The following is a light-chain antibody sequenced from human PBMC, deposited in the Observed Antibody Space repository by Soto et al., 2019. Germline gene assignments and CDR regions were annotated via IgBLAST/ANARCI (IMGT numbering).Light chain of an antibody. CDR2: DVS. CDR3: SPYTTSSTYV. J-gene: IGLJ1*01. V-gene: IGLV2-14*01. CDR1: SSDGGSYNY. Sequence: QSVLTQPASVSGSPGQSITISCTGTSSDGGSYNYVSWYQQHPGKAPKVMIYDVSNRPSGVSYRFSGSKSGNTASLTISGLQAEDEADYYCSPYTTSSTYVFGTGTKVTVL.